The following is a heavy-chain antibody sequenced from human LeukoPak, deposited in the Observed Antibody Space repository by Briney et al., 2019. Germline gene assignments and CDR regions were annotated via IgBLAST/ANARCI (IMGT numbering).Heavy chain of an antibody. Sequence: GGSLRLSCAASGFTFSTYGMNWVRQAPGKGLEWVSTISRNGDITYYADSVKGRFTISRDNSKNTLYLQMNSLRAEDTAIYSCATGSTAVAGTKYWGQGILATVSS. D-gene: IGHD6-19*01. V-gene: IGHV3-23*01. J-gene: IGHJ4*02. CDR3: ATGSTAVAGTKY. CDR1: GFTFSTYG. CDR2: ISRNGDIT.